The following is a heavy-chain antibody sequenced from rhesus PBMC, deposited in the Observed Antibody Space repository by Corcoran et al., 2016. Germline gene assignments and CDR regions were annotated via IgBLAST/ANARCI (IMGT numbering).Heavy chain of an antibody. V-gene: IGHV4-122*02. CDR1: GASISSSYYY. Sequence: QVQLQESGPGLVKPSETLSLTCAVSGASISSSYYYWSWIRQAPGKGLGWIGYISYSGSPTYNPSLKSRVTISRDTSKNQFSLKLNSVIAADTAADTAVYYCARQGGSWIDAFDFWGQGLRVSVSS. CDR3: ARQGGSWIDAFDF. D-gene: IGHD6-25*01. CDR2: ISYSGSP. J-gene: IGHJ3*01.